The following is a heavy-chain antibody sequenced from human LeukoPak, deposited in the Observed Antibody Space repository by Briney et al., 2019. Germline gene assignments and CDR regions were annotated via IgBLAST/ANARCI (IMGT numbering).Heavy chain of an antibody. D-gene: IGHD6-25*01. CDR3: AREIPAATVLFDC. J-gene: IGHJ4*02. CDR2: IKEGGNGK. Sequence: GGSLRLSCAASGFTFSSYWMSWVRQAPGKGLEWLANIKEGGNGKNYVDSVKGRFTISRDNAKNSLYLQMNSLTAEDTAVYYCAREIPAATVLFDCWGQGTLVTVSS. V-gene: IGHV3-7*01. CDR1: GFTFSSYW.